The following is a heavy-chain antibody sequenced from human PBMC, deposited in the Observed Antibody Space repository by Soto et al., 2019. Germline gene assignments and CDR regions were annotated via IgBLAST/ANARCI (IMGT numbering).Heavy chain of an antibody. D-gene: IGHD7-27*01. CDR2: IYSGGST. J-gene: IGHJ3*02. CDR1: GFTVSRNY. V-gene: IGHV3-66*01. CDR3: ARDKSGGELGIFDI. Sequence: GGSLRLSCAASGFTVSRNYMSWVRQATGKGLEWVSVIYSGGSTYYADSVKGRFTISRDNSKNTLYLQMNSLRAEDTAVYYCARDKSGGELGIFDIWGQGTMVTVSS.